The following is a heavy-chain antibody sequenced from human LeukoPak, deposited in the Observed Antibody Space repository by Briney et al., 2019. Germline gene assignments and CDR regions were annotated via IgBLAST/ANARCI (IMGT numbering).Heavy chain of an antibody. D-gene: IGHD2-2*02. V-gene: IGHV4-59*12. Sequence: SETLSLTCTVSGGSISSYYWSWIRQPPGKGLEWIGYIYYSGKTNYNPSLKSRLTISVDTSKNQFSLKLSSVTAADTAVYYCARLYTAFRAFDIWGQGTMVTVSS. J-gene: IGHJ3*02. CDR2: IYYSGKT. CDR1: GGSISSYY. CDR3: ARLYTAFRAFDI.